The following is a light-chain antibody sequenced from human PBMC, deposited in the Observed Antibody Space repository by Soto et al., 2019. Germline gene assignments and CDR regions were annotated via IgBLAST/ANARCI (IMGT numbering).Light chain of an antibody. Sequence: QSVLTQPPSVSGAPGQRVTISCTGSSSNIGAGYDVHWYQQLPGTAPKLLIYANNNRPSGVPDRFSGSKSGTSASLAITGLQAEDEADYYCQSYDSSLSGYVFXIGTKLTVL. CDR3: QSYDSSLSGYV. J-gene: IGLJ1*01. CDR1: SSNIGAGYD. CDR2: ANN. V-gene: IGLV1-40*01.